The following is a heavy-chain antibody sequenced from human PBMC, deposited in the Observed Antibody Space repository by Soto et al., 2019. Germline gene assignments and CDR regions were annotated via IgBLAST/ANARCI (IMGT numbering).Heavy chain of an antibody. CDR2: IYYSGST. J-gene: IGHJ4*02. Sequence: QVQLQESGPGLVKPSETLSLTCTVSGGSISSYYWSWIRQPPGKGLEWIGYIYYSGSTNYNPSLKSRVTISVDTSKNQFSLKLSSVTAADTAVYYCARHDHVYSELTDWGQGTLVTVSS. CDR3: ARHDHVYSELTD. V-gene: IGHV4-59*08. D-gene: IGHD1-7*01. CDR1: GGSISSYY.